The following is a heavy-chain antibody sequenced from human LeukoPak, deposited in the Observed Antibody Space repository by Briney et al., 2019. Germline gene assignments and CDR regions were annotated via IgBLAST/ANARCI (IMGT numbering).Heavy chain of an antibody. CDR2: IHVSGGIT. CDR3: ARRVPNEVITDYFDY. D-gene: IGHD3-16*01. V-gene: IGHV3-48*04. Sequence: GGSLRLSCEASGFSLSSYSMNWVRQAPGKGLEWISFIHVSGGITFYAESVKGRFTISRDNAKNSLFLQMNSLRAEDTAVYYCARRVPNEVITDYFDYWGPGTLVTVSS. CDR1: GFSLSSYS. J-gene: IGHJ4*02.